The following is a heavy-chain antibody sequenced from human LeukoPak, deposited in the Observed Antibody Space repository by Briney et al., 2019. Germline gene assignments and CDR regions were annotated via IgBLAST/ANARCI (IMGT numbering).Heavy chain of an antibody. CDR2: ISGSGGST. D-gene: IGHD2-2*02. V-gene: IGHV3-23*01. Sequence: PGGSLRLSCAASGFTFSSYAMSWVRQVPGKGLEWVSAISGSGGSTYYADSVKGRFTISRENSKKTLYLQMNSLRAEDTPVYYCAKDRKTCSSTSCYTFPGCWFDPWGQGTLATVSS. CDR1: GFTFSSYA. CDR3: AKDRKTCSSTSCYTFPGCWFDP. J-gene: IGHJ5*02.